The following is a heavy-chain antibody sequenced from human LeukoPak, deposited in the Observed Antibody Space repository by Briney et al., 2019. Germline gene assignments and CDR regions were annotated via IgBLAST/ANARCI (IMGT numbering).Heavy chain of an antibody. V-gene: IGHV4-30-4*08. Sequence: PSQTLSLTCTVSGGSISSGDYYWSWIRQPPGTGLEWIGYIYYSGSTYYNPSLKSRVTISVDTSKNQFSLKLSSVTAADTAVYYCARVIAAAMDAFDIWGQGTMVTVSS. CDR1: GGSISSGDYY. CDR3: ARVIAAAMDAFDI. CDR2: IYYSGST. J-gene: IGHJ3*02. D-gene: IGHD6-13*01.